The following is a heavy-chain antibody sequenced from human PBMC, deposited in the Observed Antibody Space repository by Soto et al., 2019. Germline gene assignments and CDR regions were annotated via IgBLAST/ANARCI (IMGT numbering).Heavy chain of an antibody. Sequence: ASVNVSCKASGGTFSSYAISWVRQAPGQGLEWMGGIIPIFGTANYAQKFQGRVTITADESTSTAYMELSSLRSEDTAVYYCARGPYCSGGSRYVDWFDPWGQGTLVTVSS. D-gene: IGHD2-15*01. CDR2: IIPIFGTA. CDR1: GGTFSSYA. CDR3: ARGPYCSGGSRYVDWFDP. V-gene: IGHV1-69*13. J-gene: IGHJ5*02.